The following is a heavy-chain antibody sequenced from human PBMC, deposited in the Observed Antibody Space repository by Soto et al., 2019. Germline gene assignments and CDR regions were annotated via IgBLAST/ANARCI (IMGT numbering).Heavy chain of an antibody. CDR1: GFTFSSYS. Sequence: EVQLVESGGGLVKPGGSLRLSCAASGFTFSSYSMNWVRQAPGKGLEWVSSISSSSSYIYYADSVKGRFTISRDNAKNPLSLQMNSLRAEDTAVYYWARDRWAGDIVGLGSMAVWGQGTTVTVSS. CDR3: ARDRWAGDIVGLGSMAV. J-gene: IGHJ6*02. V-gene: IGHV3-21*01. CDR2: ISSSSSYI. D-gene: IGHD2-15*01.